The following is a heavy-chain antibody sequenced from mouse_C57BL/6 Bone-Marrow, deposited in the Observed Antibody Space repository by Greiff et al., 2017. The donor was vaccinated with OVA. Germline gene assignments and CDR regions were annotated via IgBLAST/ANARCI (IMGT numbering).Heavy chain of an antibody. CDR1: GFTFSDYG. D-gene: IGHD1-1*02. J-gene: IGHJ3*01. V-gene: IGHV5-15*01. CDR3: ARHGGYGAWFAY. Sequence: EVQGVESGGGLVQPGGSLKLSCAASGFTFSDYGMAWVRQAPRKGPEWVAFISNLAYSIYYADTVTGRFTISRENAKNTLYLEMSSLRSEDTAMYYCARHGGYGAWFAYWGQGTLVTVSA. CDR2: ISNLAYSI.